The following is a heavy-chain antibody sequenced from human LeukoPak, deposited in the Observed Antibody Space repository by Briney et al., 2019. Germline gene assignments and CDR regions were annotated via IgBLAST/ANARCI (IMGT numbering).Heavy chain of an antibody. CDR1: GLTFINAW. CDR2: IQSTTDGGTP. CDR3: TSGVGTLDY. V-gene: IGHV3-15*01. Sequence: GGSLRLSCAASGLTFINAWMTWVRQAPGKGLEWVGRIQSTTDGGTPDYATPVKGRFTISRDDSKNTLYLQMNSLKTEDTAVYYCTSGVGTLDYWGQGALVTVSS. D-gene: IGHD1-14*01. J-gene: IGHJ4*02.